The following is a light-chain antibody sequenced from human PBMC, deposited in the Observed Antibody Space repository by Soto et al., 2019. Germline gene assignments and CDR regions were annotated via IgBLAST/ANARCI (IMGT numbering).Light chain of an antibody. CDR1: QSVSNRY. V-gene: IGKV3-20*01. Sequence: LVLTQSPGTLSLSPGARATLSCRARQSVSNRYLAWYQQKTGQAPRLIIFGASSRATGIPDRFSGIVSGTDFTLTIRRLEPEDGAVDDGQQYNNWPLTFGGGTKVDNK. CDR2: GAS. J-gene: IGKJ4*01. CDR3: QQYNNWPLT.